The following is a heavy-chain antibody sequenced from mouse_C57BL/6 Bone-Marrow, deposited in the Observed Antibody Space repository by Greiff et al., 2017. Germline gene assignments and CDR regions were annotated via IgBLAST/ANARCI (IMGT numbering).Heavy chain of an antibody. CDR3: TGAVDY. CDR2: IDPETGGT. J-gene: IGHJ4*01. Sequence: QVHVKQSGAELVRPGASVTLSCKASGYTFTDYAMHWVKQTPVHGLEWIGSIDPETGGTAYNQKFKGKAILTADKSSSTAYMEIHSLTSEGSAVYYGTGAVDYWGQGTSVTVSS. CDR1: GYTFTDYA. V-gene: IGHV1-15*01.